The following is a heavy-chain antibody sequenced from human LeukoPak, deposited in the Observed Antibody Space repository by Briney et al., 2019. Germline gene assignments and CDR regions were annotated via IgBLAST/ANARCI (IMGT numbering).Heavy chain of an antibody. CDR2: IGGSRANT. CDR3: TKDRDDYGDPESFDF. D-gene: IGHD4/OR15-4a*01. Sequence: GRSLRLSCAASGFTFSTYGMHWVRQAPGKGLEWVSGIGGSRANTHYADSVRGRFTISRDNSKNTLYLQMNSLGPEDTAVYYCTKDRDDYGDPESFDFWGQGTMVTVSS. J-gene: IGHJ3*01. V-gene: IGHV3-23*01. CDR1: GFTFSTYG.